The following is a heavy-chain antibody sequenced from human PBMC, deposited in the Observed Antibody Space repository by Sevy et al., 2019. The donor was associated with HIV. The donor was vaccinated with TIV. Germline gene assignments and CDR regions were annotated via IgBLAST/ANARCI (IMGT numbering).Heavy chain of an antibody. CDR2: ISYDGGNK. CDR1: GFTFSSYG. D-gene: IGHD4-17*01. J-gene: IGHJ4*02. Sequence: GGSLRLSCAASGFTFSSYGMHWVRQAPGKGLEWVAVISYDGGNKYYADSVKGRFTISRDNSKNTLYLQMNSLRAEDTAVYYCAKADDYGDLFDYWGQGTLVTVSS. V-gene: IGHV3-30*18. CDR3: AKADDYGDLFDY.